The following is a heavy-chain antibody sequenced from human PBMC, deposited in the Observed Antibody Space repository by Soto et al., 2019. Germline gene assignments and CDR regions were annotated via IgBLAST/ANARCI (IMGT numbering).Heavy chain of an antibody. V-gene: IGHV1-2*02. J-gene: IGHJ6*02. CDR3: ARIKWGLDYYNGMDV. CDR2: INPKSAAT. D-gene: IGHD1-26*01. Sequence: ASVKVSCKASGYSVSDYFIQWVRQAPGQGLDWVAWINPKSAATNYAKKFQGRVSLTWDTSFSTAYMELTRLRPDDTAVYYCARIKWGLDYYNGMDVWGQGTTVTVSS. CDR1: GYSVSDYF.